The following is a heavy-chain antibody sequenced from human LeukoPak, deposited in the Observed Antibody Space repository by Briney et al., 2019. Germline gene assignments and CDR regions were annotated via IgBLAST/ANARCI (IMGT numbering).Heavy chain of an antibody. CDR3: VMAPPGD. J-gene: IGHJ4*02. CDR2: INSGGDT. V-gene: IGHV3-53*01. Sequence: PGGSLRLSCAVSGFIVSDKHMAWVRQAPGKGLKWASVINSGGDTNYADSVKGRFTISRDISKNTVFLQMDNLSSDDTAVYYCVMAPPGDWGLGTLVTVSS. CDR1: GFIVSDKH. D-gene: IGHD2-21*01.